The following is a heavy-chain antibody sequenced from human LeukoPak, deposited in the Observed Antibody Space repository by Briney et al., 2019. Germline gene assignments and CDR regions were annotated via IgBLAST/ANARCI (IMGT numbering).Heavy chain of an antibody. V-gene: IGHV3-21*01. CDR2: ISSSSSYI. CDR1: GFTFSSYS. Sequence: KPGGSLRLSCAASGFTFSSYSMNWVRQAPGKGLEWVSSISSSSSYIYYADSVKGRFTISRDNAKNSLYLQMISLRAEDTAVYYCASSGAPTGYFDYWGQGTLVTVSS. CDR3: ASSGAPTGYFDY. J-gene: IGHJ4*02. D-gene: IGHD3-10*01.